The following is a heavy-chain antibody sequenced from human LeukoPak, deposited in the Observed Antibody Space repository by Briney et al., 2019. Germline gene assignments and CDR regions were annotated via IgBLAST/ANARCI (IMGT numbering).Heavy chain of an antibody. CDR1: GGSISSTNW. V-gene: IGHV4-4*02. D-gene: IGHD2-15*01. CDR3: ATLGHCSGGSCGAFDI. CDR2: ISLSGRT. J-gene: IGHJ3*02. Sequence: SGTLSLTCGVSGGSISSTNWWSWVRQPPGQGLEWIGEISLSGRTNYNPSLKSRVTMSLDESKNQFSLKLSSVTAADTAVYYCATLGHCSGGSCGAFDIWGQGTMVTVSS.